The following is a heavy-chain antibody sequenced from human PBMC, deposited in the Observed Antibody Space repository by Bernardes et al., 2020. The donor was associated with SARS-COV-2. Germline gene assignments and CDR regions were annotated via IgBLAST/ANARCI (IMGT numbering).Heavy chain of an antibody. CDR3: AREGMYSSSPAYYYYGMDV. CDR1: GGSISSYY. Sequence: SETLSLTCTVSGGSISSYYWSWIRQPPGKGLEWIGYIYYSGSTNYNPSLKSRVTISVDTSKNQFSLKLSSVTAADTAVYYCAREGMYSSSPAYYYYGMDVWGQGTTVTVSS. D-gene: IGHD6-13*01. V-gene: IGHV4-59*01. J-gene: IGHJ6*02. CDR2: IYYSGST.